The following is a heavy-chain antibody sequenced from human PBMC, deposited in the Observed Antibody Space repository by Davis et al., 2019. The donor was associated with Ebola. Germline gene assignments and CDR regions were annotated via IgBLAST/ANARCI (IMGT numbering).Heavy chain of an antibody. CDR3: AYLGATTPFDY. CDR2: ISYDGSNK. J-gene: IGHJ4*02. CDR1: GFTLSSYW. Sequence: PGGSLRLSCAASGFTLSSYWMHWVRQAPGKGLEWVAVISYDGSNKYYADSVKGRFTISRDNSKNTLYLQMNSLRAEDTAVYYCAYLGATTPFDYWGQGTLVTVSS. D-gene: IGHD1-26*01. V-gene: IGHV3-30*03.